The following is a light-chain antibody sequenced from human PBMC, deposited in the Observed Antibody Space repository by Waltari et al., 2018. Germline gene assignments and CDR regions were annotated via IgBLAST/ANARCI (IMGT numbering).Light chain of an antibody. CDR3: QQLNFYPLT. CDR2: LAS. J-gene: IGKJ4*01. CDR1: KDLNTY. Sequence: DLQLTQSPSFLSASVGDRVTITCRASKDLNTYLAWYQLRPGNAPKLLIFLASELQSGVPSRFSGSGSGTEFTLTISGLQPDDFATYYCQQLNFYPLTFGGGTRVEIK. V-gene: IGKV1-9*01.